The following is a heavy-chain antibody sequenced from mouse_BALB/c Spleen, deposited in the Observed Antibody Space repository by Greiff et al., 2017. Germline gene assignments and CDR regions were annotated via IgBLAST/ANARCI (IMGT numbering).Heavy chain of an antibody. CDR2: INPYNGDT. CDR3: ARGITTDWYFDV. J-gene: IGHJ1*01. D-gene: IGHD1-2*01. Sequence: VQLKQSGPELVKPGASVKISCKASGYSFTGYFMNWVMQSHGKSLEWIGRINPYNGDTFYNQKFKGKATLTVDKSSSTAHMELRSLASEDSAVYYCARGITTDWYFDVWGAGTTVTVSS. CDR1: GYSFTGYF. V-gene: IGHV1-20*02.